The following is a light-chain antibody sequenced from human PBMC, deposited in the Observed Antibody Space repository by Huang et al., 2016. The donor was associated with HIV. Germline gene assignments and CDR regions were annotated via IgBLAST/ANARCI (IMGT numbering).Light chain of an antibody. J-gene: IGKJ1*01. CDR1: QNVITN. CDR3: QHYDNWAPAT. V-gene: IGKV3-15*01. Sequence: EIVMTQSPVTLSVSPGESATLSCRASQNVITNLAWYQHKPGRAPMLLIYGASTRATSVPARFSASGSGTEFTLTVGGLRSDDFAVYYCQHYDNWAPATFGQGTKLEFK. CDR2: GAS.